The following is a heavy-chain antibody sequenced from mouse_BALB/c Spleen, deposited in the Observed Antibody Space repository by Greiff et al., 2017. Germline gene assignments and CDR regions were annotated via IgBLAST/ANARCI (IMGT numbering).Heavy chain of an antibody. V-gene: IGHV1-4*01. J-gene: IGHJ3*01. D-gene: IGHD2-14*01. Sequence: VQLQQSGAELAGPGASVKMSCKASGYTFTSYTMHWLKQRPGQGLEWIGYINPSSGYTNYNQKFKDKATLTADKSSSTAYMQLSSLTSEDSAVYYCARSRYDGAWFAYWGQGTLVTVSA. CDR1: GYTFTSYT. CDR3: ARSRYDGAWFAY. CDR2: INPSSGYT.